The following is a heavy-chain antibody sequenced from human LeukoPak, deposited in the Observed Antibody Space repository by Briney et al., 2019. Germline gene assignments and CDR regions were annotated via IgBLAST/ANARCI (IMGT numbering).Heavy chain of an antibody. J-gene: IGHJ4*02. D-gene: IGHD3-10*01. Sequence: GGSLRLSCAASGFTFSSYSMNWVRQAPGKGLEWVSSISSSSSYIYYADSVKGRFTISRDNAKNSLYLQMNGLRAEDTAVYYCAREIWFGELEGDYWGQGTLVTVSS. CDR3: AREIWFGELEGDY. CDR1: GFTFSSYS. V-gene: IGHV3-21*01. CDR2: ISSSSSYI.